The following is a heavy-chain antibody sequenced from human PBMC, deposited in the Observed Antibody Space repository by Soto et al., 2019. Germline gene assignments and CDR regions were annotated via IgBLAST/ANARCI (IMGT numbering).Heavy chain of an antibody. Sequence: QVTLKESGPVLVKPTETLTLTCTVSGFSLSNARMGVSWIRQPPGKALEWLAHIFSNDEKSYSTSLKSRLTISKDTSKSQVVLTMTNMDPVDTATYYCARTPYDFWSGFAYWYFDLWGRGTLVTVSS. D-gene: IGHD3-3*01. CDR1: GFSLSNARMG. V-gene: IGHV2-26*01. CDR2: IFSNDEK. CDR3: ARTPYDFWSGFAYWYFDL. J-gene: IGHJ2*01.